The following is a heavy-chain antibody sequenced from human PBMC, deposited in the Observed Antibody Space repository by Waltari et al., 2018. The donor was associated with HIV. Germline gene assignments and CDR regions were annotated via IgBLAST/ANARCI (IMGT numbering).Heavy chain of an antibody. CDR3: ARDFWGGYYYGMDV. V-gene: IGHV3-21*01. Sequence: EVQLVESGGGLGKPGGSLRLSCAASGLTFSSSCMNWVRQDPGNGRECVSASSRSSRYRCYAYSVKGRFTISRDNAKNSLYRQMNSLRAEDTAVYYCARDFWGGYYYGMDVWGQGTTVTVS. D-gene: IGHD3-16*01. J-gene: IGHJ6*02. CDR1: GLTFSSSC. CDR2: SSRSSRYR.